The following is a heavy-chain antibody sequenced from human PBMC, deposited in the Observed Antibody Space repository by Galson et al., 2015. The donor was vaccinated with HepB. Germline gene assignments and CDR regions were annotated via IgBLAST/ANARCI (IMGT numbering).Heavy chain of an antibody. CDR2: INTNTGNP. CDR3: ARNYLDSSGYYD. CDR1: GYIFTTHG. V-gene: IGHV7-4-1*02. J-gene: IGHJ4*02. D-gene: IGHD3-22*01. Sequence: SVKVSCKASGYIFTTHGINWVRQTPKQGLEWMGWINTNTGNPTYGQGFTGRFVFSLDTSVSTAYLQISSLKAEDTAVYYCARNYLDSSGYYDWGQGTQVTLSS.